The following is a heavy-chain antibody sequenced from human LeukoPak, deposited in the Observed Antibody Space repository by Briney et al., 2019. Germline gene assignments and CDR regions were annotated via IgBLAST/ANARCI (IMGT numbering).Heavy chain of an antibody. CDR1: GFTFSSHW. CDR3: AREIVGATFAFDY. CDR2: INSDGSST. V-gene: IGHV3-74*01. J-gene: IGHJ4*02. Sequence: GGSLRLSCAASGFTFSSHWMHWVRQAPGKGLVWVSRINSDGSSTSYADSVKGRFTISRDNAKNTLYLQMNSLRAEDTAVYYCAREIVGATFAFDYWGQGTLVTVSS. D-gene: IGHD1-26*01.